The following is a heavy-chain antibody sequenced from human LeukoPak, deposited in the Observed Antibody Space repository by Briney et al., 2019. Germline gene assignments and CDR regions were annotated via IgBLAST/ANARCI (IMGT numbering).Heavy chain of an antibody. D-gene: IGHD6-19*01. CDR2: IYHSGST. J-gene: IGHJ5*02. CDR3: ARDLLYSSGPNWFDP. CDR1: GYSISSGYY. Sequence: SETLSLTCAVSGYSISSGYYWGWIRQPPGKGLGWIGSIYHSGSTYYNPSLKSRVTISVDTPKNQFSLKVTSVTAADTAVYYCARDLLYSSGPNWFDPWGQGTLVTVSS. V-gene: IGHV4-38-2*02.